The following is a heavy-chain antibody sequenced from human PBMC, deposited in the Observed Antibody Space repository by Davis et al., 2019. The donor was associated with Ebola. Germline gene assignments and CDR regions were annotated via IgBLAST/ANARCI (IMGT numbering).Heavy chain of an antibody. V-gene: IGHV4-39*01. D-gene: IGHD3-22*01. CDR2: IYYSGST. J-gene: IGHJ3*02. CDR3: ARSITMIVVVLLRPPDAFDI. CDR1: GGSISSSSYY. Sequence: MPSETLSLTCTVSGGSISSSSYYWGWIRQPPGKGLEWIGSIYYSGSTYYNPSLKSRVTISVDTSKNQFSLKLSSVTAADTAVYYCARSITMIVVVLLRPPDAFDIWGQGTMVTVSS.